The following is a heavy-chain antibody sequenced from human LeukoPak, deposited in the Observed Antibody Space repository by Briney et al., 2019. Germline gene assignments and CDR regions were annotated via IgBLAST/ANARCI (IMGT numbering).Heavy chain of an antibody. V-gene: IGHV3-21*01. J-gene: IGHJ4*02. CDR2: ISSSSSYI. CDR1: GLTFSSYS. CDR3: ASIYDSSGYPFDY. Sequence: GGSLRLSCAASGLTFSSYSMNWVRQAPGKGLEWVSSISSSSSYIYYADSVKGRFTISRDNAKNSLYLQMNSLRAEDTAVYYCASIYDSSGYPFDYWGQGTLVTVSS. D-gene: IGHD3-22*01.